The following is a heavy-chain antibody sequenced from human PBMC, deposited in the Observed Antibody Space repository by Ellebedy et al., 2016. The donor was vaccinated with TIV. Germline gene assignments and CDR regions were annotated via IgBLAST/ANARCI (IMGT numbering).Heavy chain of an antibody. CDR1: GYSFTSYW. CDR2: IYPGDSDT. CDR3: ARMANRNSGSHISPPYYYGLDV. V-gene: IGHV5-51*01. Sequence: GESLKISCKGSGYSFTSYWIGWVRQMPGKGLEWMGIIYPGDSDTRYSPSFQGQVTISADKSISTAYLQWNSLKASDTAMYYCARMANRNSGSHISPPYYYGLDVWGQGTTVTVSS. D-gene: IGHD5-24*01. J-gene: IGHJ6*02.